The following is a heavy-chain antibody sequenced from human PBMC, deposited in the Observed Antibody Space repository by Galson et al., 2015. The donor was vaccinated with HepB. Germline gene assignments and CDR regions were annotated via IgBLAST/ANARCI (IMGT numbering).Heavy chain of an antibody. V-gene: IGHV1-69*13. Sequence: SVKVSCKASGGTFRSYTISWVRQAPGQGLEWIGGITPIFGRANYAQKFQGRVTITADESTTTAYMELSSLRSEDTAIYYCANCPGGLAYNWFDPWGPGTLVTVSS. J-gene: IGHJ5*02. CDR2: ITPIFGRA. D-gene: IGHD2-21*01. CDR3: ANCPGGLAYNWFDP. CDR1: GGTFRSYT.